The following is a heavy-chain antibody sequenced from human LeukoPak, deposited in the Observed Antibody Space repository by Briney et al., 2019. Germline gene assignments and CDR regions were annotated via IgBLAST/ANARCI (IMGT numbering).Heavy chain of an antibody. V-gene: IGHV1-18*01. D-gene: IGHD3-10*01. CDR3: ARVSTNYYGSGSYYRYYFDY. CDR1: GYTFTSYG. CDR2: ISAYNGNT. J-gene: IGHJ4*02. Sequence: ASVKVSCKASGYTFTSYGISRVRQAPGQGLEWMGWISAYNGNTNYAQKLQGRVTMTTDTSTSTAYMELRSLRSDDTAVYYCARVSTNYYGSGSYYRYYFDYWGQGTLVTVSS.